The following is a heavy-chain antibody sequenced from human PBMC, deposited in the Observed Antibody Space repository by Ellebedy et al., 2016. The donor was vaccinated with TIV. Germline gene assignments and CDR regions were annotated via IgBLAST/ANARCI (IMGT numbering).Heavy chain of an antibody. V-gene: IGHV3-9*01. J-gene: IGHJ4*02. CDR3: AKDLIEVSSSGYDY. D-gene: IGHD6-6*01. CDR1: GFTFEDYA. CDR2: IVWNSGTK. Sequence: SLKISCAASGFTFEDYAMHWVRQAPGEGLEWVAGIVWNSGTKDYADSVKGRFTISRDNAKKSLYLQMNSLRREDTALYYCAKDLIEVSSSGYDYWGQGTLVTVSS.